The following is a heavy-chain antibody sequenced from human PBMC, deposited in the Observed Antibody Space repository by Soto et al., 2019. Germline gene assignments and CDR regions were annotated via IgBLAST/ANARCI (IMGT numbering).Heavy chain of an antibody. J-gene: IGHJ5*02. CDR2: IWYDGSNK. D-gene: IGHD2-15*01. Sequence: QVQLVESGGGVVQPGRSLRLSCAASGFTFSSYGMHWVRQAPGKGLEWVAVIWYDGSNKYYADSVKGRFTISRDNSKNTLYLQMNSLRAEDTAVYYCARETTHWYGGKQNWFDPWGQGTLVTVSS. V-gene: IGHV3-33*01. CDR3: ARETTHWYGGKQNWFDP. CDR1: GFTFSSYG.